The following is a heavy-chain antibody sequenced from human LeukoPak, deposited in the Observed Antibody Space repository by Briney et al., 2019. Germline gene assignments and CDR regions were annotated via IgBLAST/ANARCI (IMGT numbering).Heavy chain of an antibody. J-gene: IGHJ5*02. CDR1: GGSISSFS. CDR3: AREVSLISSIGDWFDP. Sequence: SETLSLTCTVSGGSISSFSWNWIRQPAEKGLEWIGRMYTSGSTNYNPSLKSRVTTSVDTSKNQFSLKANSVTAADTAVYYCAREVSLISSIGDWFDPWGQGILVTVSS. D-gene: IGHD6-6*01. V-gene: IGHV4-4*07. CDR2: MYTSGST.